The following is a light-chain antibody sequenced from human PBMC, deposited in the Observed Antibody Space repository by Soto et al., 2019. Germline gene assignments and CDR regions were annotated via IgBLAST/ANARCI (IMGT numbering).Light chain of an antibody. CDR3: QQRSNWPWT. V-gene: IGKV3-11*01. CDR2: DAS. J-gene: IGKJ1*01. Sequence: EIVLTQSPATLSLSPGERATLSCRASQSVSSYLAWYQQKHGQAPRLLIYDASNRATGIPARFSGSGSGTDFTLTIGSLEPEDYAVYYCQQRSNWPWTFGQGSKVAIK. CDR1: QSVSSY.